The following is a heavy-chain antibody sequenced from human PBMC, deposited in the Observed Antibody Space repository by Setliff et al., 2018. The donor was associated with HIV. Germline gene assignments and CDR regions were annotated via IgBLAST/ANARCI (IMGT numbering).Heavy chain of an antibody. CDR1: GFILTSNY. V-gene: IGHV1-24*01. CDR2: FDPEDGET. D-gene: IGHD3-3*01. J-gene: IGHJ5*02. CDR3: AFRSGFHVGLDA. Sequence: ASVKVSCKASGFILTSNYIHWVRQAPGKGLEWMGGFDPEDGETIYAQKFQGRVTMTEDTSTDTAYMELSSLRSEDTAVYYCAFRSGFHVGLDAWGQGTLVTVSS.